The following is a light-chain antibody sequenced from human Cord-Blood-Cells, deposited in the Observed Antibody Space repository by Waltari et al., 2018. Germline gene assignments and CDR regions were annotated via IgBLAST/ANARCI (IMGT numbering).Light chain of an antibody. CDR1: SRDVGGYNC. CDR3: SSYTSSSTLV. J-gene: IGLJ3*02. Sequence: QSALTQPASVSGSPGQSITISCTGTSRDVGGYNCVSWYQQHPGKTPKLMIYDVSKRASGVANRLSGSKSGNTASLTISGLQAEDEADYYCSSYTSSSTLVFGGGTKLTVL. CDR2: DVS. V-gene: IGLV2-14*03.